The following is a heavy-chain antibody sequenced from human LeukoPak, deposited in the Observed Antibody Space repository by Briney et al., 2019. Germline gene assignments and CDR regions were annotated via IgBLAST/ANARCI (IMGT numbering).Heavy chain of an antibody. Sequence: GGSLRLSCAASGFTFSSYAMHWVRQAPGKGLEWVAVISYDGSNKYYADSVKGRFTISRDNSKNTLYLQMNSLRAEDTAVYYCAKCIAAAGAYYFQHWGQGTLVTVSS. V-gene: IGHV3-30*04. CDR3: AKCIAAAGAYYFQH. J-gene: IGHJ1*01. D-gene: IGHD6-13*01. CDR2: ISYDGSNK. CDR1: GFTFSSYA.